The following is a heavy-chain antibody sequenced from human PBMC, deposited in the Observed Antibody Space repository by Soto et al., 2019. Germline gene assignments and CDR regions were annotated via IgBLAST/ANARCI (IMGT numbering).Heavy chain of an antibody. Sequence: SETLSLTCAVYGGSFSGYYWSWIRQPPGKGLEWIGEINHSGSTNYNPSLKSRVTISVDTSKNQFSLKLSSVTAADTAVYYCAIRAFERNYYGSGSYPGNWFDPWGQGTLVTVSS. CDR3: AIRAFERNYYGSGSYPGNWFDP. D-gene: IGHD3-10*01. CDR2: INHSGST. J-gene: IGHJ5*02. V-gene: IGHV4-34*01. CDR1: GGSFSGYY.